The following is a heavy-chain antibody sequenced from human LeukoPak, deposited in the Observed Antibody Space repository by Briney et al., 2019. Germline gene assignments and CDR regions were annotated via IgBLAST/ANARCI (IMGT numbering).Heavy chain of an antibody. CDR3: ARSYDPSSPFDY. CDR2: INPVDGNT. Sequence: ASVKVSCKASGYTFTSYYMYWVRQAPGQGLEWMGMINPVDGNTRFAQKLQGRVTVTRDTCTSTVYTELNSLRSEDTGFYYCARSYDPSSPFDYWGQGTLVTVSS. V-gene: IGHV1-46*03. J-gene: IGHJ4*02. CDR1: GYTFTSYY. D-gene: IGHD3-16*01.